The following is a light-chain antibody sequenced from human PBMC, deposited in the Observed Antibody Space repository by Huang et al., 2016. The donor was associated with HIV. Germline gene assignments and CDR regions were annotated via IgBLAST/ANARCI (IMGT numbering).Light chain of an antibody. V-gene: IGKV3-20*01. CDR2: GSS. J-gene: IGKJ2*01. CDR3: QQYGGSPRT. Sequence: EIVLTQSPGTLSLSPGERATLSCRARETVNSGYLAWYQQKPGQAPRLLSFGSSTRATGIPDRFTGSGSGTDFSLTITRLEREDFAMYYCQQYGGSPRTFGQGTKLELK. CDR1: ETVNSGY.